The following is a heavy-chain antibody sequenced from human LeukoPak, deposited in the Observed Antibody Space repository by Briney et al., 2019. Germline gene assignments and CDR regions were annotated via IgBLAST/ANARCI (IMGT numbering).Heavy chain of an antibody. CDR3: ARRGIGFGDFYDY. CDR1: GYTFTNYW. Sequence: GESPRISCKGSGYTFTNYWITWVRQMPGKGLEWMGTIDPGDSYINYSPSLEGHVIMSTDKATNTAHLQWSSLKASDTGIYYCARRGIGFGDFYDYWGQGTPVTVSS. CDR2: IDPGDSYI. V-gene: IGHV5-10-1*01. D-gene: IGHD3-16*01. J-gene: IGHJ4*02.